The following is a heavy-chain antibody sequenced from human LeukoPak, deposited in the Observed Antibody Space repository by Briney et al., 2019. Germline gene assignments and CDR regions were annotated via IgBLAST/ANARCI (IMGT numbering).Heavy chain of an antibody. V-gene: IGHV3-7*01. Sequence: QPGGSLRLSCVASRFTFSNYWMTWVRQAPGKGLERVANIKKDGGETYYMESVKGRFTISRDNARNSLYLQMNSLTVEDTAVYYCARDMGWQQFDQRGQGTLVTVSS. CDR3: ARDMGWQQFDQ. D-gene: IGHD5-24*01. CDR2: IKKDGGET. J-gene: IGHJ4*02. CDR1: RFTFSNYW.